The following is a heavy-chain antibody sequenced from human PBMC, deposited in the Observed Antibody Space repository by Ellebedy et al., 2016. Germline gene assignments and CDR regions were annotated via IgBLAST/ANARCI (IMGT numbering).Heavy chain of an antibody. CDR1: GFTFNTNS. D-gene: IGHD1-26*01. J-gene: IGHJ4*02. CDR3: AKVGWADY. V-gene: IGHV3-48*01. CDR2: TSGSTSAT. Sequence: GGSLRLSCVTSGFTFNTNSMDWVRQAPGKGLEWVSYTSGSTSATAYADSVKGRFTISRDNAQNSLYLQMNSLRAEDTAVYYCAKVGWADYWGQGTLVTVSS.